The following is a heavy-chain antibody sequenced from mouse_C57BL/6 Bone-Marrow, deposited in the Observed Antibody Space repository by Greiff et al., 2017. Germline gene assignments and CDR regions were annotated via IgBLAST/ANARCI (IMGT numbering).Heavy chain of an antibody. V-gene: IGHV5-12*01. Sequence: EVKLMESGGGLVQPGGSLKLSCAASGFTFSDYYMYWVRQTPEKRLEWVAYISNGGGSTYYPDTVKGRFTISRDNAKNTLYLQMSRLKSEDTAMYYCARRPYGNYAVGYWGQGTSVTVSS. CDR3: ARRPYGNYAVGY. CDR2: ISNGGGST. J-gene: IGHJ4*01. D-gene: IGHD2-10*02. CDR1: GFTFSDYY.